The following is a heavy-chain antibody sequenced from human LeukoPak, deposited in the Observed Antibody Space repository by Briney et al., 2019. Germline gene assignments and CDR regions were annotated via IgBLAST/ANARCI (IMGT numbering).Heavy chain of an antibody. V-gene: IGHV3-30*18. CDR2: ISYDGSNK. J-gene: IGHJ5*01. CDR1: GFTFSSYV. Sequence: GGSLRLSCAASGFTFSSYVMHWVRQAPGKGLEWVAVISYDGSNKYYADSAKGRFAISRDNSKNTLYLQMDSLRTEDTAIYYCAKGPKFWYSSSGGKPCFDPWGQGTLVTVSS. CDR3: AKGPKFWYSSSGGKPCFDP. D-gene: IGHD6-13*01.